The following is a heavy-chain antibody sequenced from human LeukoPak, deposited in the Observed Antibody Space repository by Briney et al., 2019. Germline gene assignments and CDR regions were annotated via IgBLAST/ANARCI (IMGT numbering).Heavy chain of an antibody. Sequence: PGGSLRLSCAASGFTFSNAWMSWVRQAPGKGLEWVSSISSSSSYIYYADSVKGRFTISRDNAKNSLYLQMNSLRAEDTAVYYCARYYYARSYYFDYWGQGTLVTVSS. D-gene: IGHD3-10*02. V-gene: IGHV3-21*01. CDR3: ARYYYARSYYFDY. CDR2: ISSSSSYI. J-gene: IGHJ4*02. CDR1: GFTFSNAW.